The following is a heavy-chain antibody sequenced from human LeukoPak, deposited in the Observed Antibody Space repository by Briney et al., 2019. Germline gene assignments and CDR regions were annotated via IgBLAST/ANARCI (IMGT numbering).Heavy chain of an antibody. D-gene: IGHD2-21*01. J-gene: IGHJ3*02. CDR1: GYIFTDYY. Sequence: ASVKVSCKSSGYIFTDYYMHWVRQAPGQGLAWMGIINPTVGSTNYAQKFQDRVTMTRDMSTSTVYMELSSLRSEDTAVYYCARDRGGYSLSGFDIWGQGTMVTVSS. CDR2: INPTVGST. V-gene: IGHV1-46*01. CDR3: ARDRGGYSLSGFDI.